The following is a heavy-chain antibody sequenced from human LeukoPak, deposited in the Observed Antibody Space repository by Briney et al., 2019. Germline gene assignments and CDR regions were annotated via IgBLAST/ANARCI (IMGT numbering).Heavy chain of an antibody. J-gene: IGHJ4*02. CDR2: ISLSGLT. D-gene: IGHD1-26*01. V-gene: IGHV4-4*02. Sequence: PSETLSLTCGVSGGSISSTNRYSWVRQPPGQGLEWIGEISLSGLTNYNPSLKSRVTMSLDKSKNLLSLTLTSVTAADTAVYYCSRESGAFSPFGYWGQGTLVTVTS. CDR1: GGSISSTNR. CDR3: SRESGAFSPFGY.